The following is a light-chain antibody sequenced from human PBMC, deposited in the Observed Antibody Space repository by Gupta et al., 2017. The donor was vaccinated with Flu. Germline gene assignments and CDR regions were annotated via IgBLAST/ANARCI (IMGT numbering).Light chain of an antibody. CDR2: ENN. J-gene: IGLJ2*01. CDR1: SSNIGNHY. Sequence: QSVLTQPPSVSAAPGPTVTISCSGSSSNIGNHYVSWYKQLPGTAPKLLIYENNKRPSGIPDRFSGSKSGTSVTLGITGLQTGDEADYYCGTWDSSLSAGVFGGGTELTVL. V-gene: IGLV1-51*02. CDR3: GTWDSSLSAGV.